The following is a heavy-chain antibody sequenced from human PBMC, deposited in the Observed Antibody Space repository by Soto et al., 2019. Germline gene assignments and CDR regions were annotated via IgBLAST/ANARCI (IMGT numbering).Heavy chain of an antibody. Sequence: EVQMVESGGGLIQPGGSLRLYCAASGFTVSSSYMNWVRQAPGQGLEWVSVIYGGGETYYADSVKGRFSISRDNSKNTLYLQMNSLSGEDTAVYFCARQRCSGGFCYFPAWGQGTLVTVSS. CDR2: IYGGGET. CDR1: GFTVSSSY. J-gene: IGHJ5*02. V-gene: IGHV3-53*01. CDR3: ARQRCSGGFCYFPA. D-gene: IGHD2-15*01.